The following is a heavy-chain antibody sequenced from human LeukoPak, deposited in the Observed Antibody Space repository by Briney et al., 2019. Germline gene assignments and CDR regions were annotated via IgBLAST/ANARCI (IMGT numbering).Heavy chain of an antibody. Sequence: SQTLSLTCTVSGGSISSGGYYWSWIRQPPGKGLEWIGYIYHSGSTYYNPSLKSRVTISVDRSKNQFSLKLSSVTAADTAVYYCARGIDYQLTQPFDYWGQGTLVTVSS. D-gene: IGHD2-2*01. CDR1: GGSISSGGYY. CDR2: IYHSGST. CDR3: ARGIDYQLTQPFDY. V-gene: IGHV4-30-2*01. J-gene: IGHJ4*02.